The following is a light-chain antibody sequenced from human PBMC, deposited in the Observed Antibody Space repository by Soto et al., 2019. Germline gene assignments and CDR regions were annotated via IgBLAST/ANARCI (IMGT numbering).Light chain of an antibody. Sequence: DIQMTQSPSTLSASVGDRVTITCRASQSISSWLAWYQQKPGKAPKLLIYKASSLESGVPSRFSGSGSGTECTLTISSLQPDDFAIYYCQQYKSFSLTFGGGTTVEIK. J-gene: IGKJ4*01. CDR3: QQYKSFSLT. CDR1: QSISSW. V-gene: IGKV1-5*03. CDR2: KAS.